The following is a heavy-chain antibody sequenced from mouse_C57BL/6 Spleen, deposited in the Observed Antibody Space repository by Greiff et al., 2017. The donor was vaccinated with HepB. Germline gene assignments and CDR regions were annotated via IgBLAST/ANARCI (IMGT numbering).Heavy chain of an antibody. Sequence: EVKLVESGPGLVKPSQSLSLTCSVTGYSITSGYYWNWIRQFPGNKLEWMGYISYDGSNNYNPSLKNRISITRDTSKNQFFLKLNSVTTEDTATYYCASLHYYAMDYWGQGTSVTVSS. CDR1: GYSITSGYY. V-gene: IGHV3-6*01. J-gene: IGHJ4*01. CDR2: ISYDGSN. CDR3: ASLHYYAMDY.